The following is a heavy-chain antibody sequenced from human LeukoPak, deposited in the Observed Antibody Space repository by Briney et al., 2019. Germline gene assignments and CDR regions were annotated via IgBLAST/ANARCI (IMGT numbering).Heavy chain of an antibody. Sequence: PSETLSLTCTVSGGSISSYYWSWIRKPPGKGLEWIGYISYSGSTNFNPPLKSRVTISVDTSKNQFSLKLSSVTAADTAVYYCAREGTAGTNLNWFDPWGQGTLVTVSS. D-gene: IGHD1-1*01. CDR2: ISYSGST. V-gene: IGHV4-59*01. CDR1: GGSISSYY. CDR3: AREGTAGTNLNWFDP. J-gene: IGHJ5*02.